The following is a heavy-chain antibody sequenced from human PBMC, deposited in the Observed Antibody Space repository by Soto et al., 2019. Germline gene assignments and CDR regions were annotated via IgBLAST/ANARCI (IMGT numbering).Heavy chain of an antibody. CDR1: GYTFTSYY. Sequence: ASVKVSCKASGYTFTSYYMHWVRQAPGQGLEWMGIINPSGGSTSYAQKFQGRVTMTRDTSTSTVYMELSSLSSEDTAVYYCGSTGVGAPGADYYYYYGMDVWGQGTTVTVSS. CDR2: INPSGGST. D-gene: IGHD1-26*01. J-gene: IGHJ6*02. V-gene: IGHV1-46*01. CDR3: GSTGVGAPGADYYYYYGMDV.